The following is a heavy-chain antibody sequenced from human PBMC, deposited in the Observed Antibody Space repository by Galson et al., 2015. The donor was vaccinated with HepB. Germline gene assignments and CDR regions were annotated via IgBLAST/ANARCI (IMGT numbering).Heavy chain of an antibody. CDR2: ISYDGSNK. CDR1: GFTFSSYA. CDR3: ARKNLYGMDV. J-gene: IGHJ6*02. V-gene: IGHV3-30-3*01. D-gene: IGHD1-14*01. Sequence: SLRLSCAASGFTFSSYAMHWVRQAPGKGLEWVAVISYDGSNKYYADSVKGRFTISRDNSKNTLYLQMNSLRAEDTAVYYCARKNLYGMDVWGQGTTVTVSS.